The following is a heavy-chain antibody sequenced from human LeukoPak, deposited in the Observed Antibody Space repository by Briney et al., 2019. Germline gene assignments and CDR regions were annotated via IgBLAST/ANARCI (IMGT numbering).Heavy chain of an antibody. CDR2: INPSGGST. J-gene: IGHJ3*02. Sequence: GASVKVSCKASGYTFTSYYMHWVRQAPGQGLEWMGIINPSGGSTSYAQKFQGRVTMTRDTSTSTVYMELSSLRSEDTAVYYCARDHGGYSSSSDAFDIWGQGTMVTVSS. CDR3: ARDHGGYSSSSDAFDI. D-gene: IGHD6-6*01. CDR1: GYTFTSYY. V-gene: IGHV1-46*01.